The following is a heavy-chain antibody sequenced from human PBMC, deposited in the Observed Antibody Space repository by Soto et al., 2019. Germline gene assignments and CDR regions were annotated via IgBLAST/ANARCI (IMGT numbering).Heavy chain of an antibody. CDR3: ARHTDDILTGNEALDI. Sequence: TLSLTCGVSGVSIDSSYWWGWVRQPPGKDLEWLGEMSRGGSTNYNPSLKSRVTILLDKSKNLFSLSLSFMTAADTATYYCARHTDDILTGNEALDIWGQGT. CDR1: GVSIDSSYW. V-gene: IGHV4-4*02. CDR2: MSRGGST. J-gene: IGHJ3*02. D-gene: IGHD3-9*01.